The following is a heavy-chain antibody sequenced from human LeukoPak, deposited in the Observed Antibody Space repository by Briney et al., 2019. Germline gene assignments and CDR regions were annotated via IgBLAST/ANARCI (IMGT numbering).Heavy chain of an antibody. CDR3: ARGVVDTAMVFDY. CDR1: GGSISSSSYY. D-gene: IGHD5-18*01. Sequence: SETLSLTCTVSGGSISSSSYYWSWIRQPPGKGLEWIGYIYYSGSTNYNPSLKSRVTISVDTSKNQFSLKLSSVTAADTAVYYCARGVVDTAMVFDYWGQGTLVTVSS. V-gene: IGHV4-61*01. J-gene: IGHJ4*02. CDR2: IYYSGST.